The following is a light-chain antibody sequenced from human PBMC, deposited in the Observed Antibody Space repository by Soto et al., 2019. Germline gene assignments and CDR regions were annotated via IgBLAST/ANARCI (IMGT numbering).Light chain of an antibody. J-gene: IGKJ5*01. CDR3: QQYGSSPPIT. CDR1: QSVSSSY. CDR2: GAS. V-gene: IGKV3-20*01. Sequence: EIVLTQSPGTLSFSPGEKAPPSCRASQSVSSSYLAWYQQKPGQAPRLLIYGASSRATGIPDRFSGSGSGTDFTLTISRLEPEDFAVYYCQQYGSSPPITFGQGTRLEIK.